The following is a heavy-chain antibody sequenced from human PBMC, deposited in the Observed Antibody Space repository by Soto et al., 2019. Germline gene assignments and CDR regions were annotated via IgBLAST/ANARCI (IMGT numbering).Heavy chain of an antibody. CDR3: GGVPIWCGSSSCYTEGFDS. D-gene: IGHD2-2*01. V-gene: IGHV3-23*01. Sequence: EVQLLDSGGGWVQPGGSLRLSCVASGFVFSDYAMSWVRQAPGKGLEWVSAISAGGSDTYYADSVKGRFTVSRVNSKNTLELEMNTLRGRDPAILFWGGVPIWCGSSSCYTEGFDSWGQGTLVTVSS. CDR2: ISAGGSDT. CDR1: GFVFSDYA. J-gene: IGHJ4*02.